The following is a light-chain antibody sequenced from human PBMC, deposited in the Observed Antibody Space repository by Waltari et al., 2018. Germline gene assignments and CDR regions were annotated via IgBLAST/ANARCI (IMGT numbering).Light chain of an antibody. Sequence: QSVLTQPPSPSGTPGQRVTISCSGSRSNLASNIVNWYKKLPGTAPKLLIYSNNQQPSGVPDRFSGSKSGTSASLAISGLQSEDEADYYCAAWDDSLNGPVFGGGTKLTVL. V-gene: IGLV1-44*01. CDR3: AAWDDSLNGPV. CDR1: RSNLASNI. CDR2: SNN. J-gene: IGLJ2*01.